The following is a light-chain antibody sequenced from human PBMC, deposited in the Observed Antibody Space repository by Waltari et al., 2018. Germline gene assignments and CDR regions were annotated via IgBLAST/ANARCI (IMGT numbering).Light chain of an antibody. CDR2: GAS. J-gene: IGKJ2*02. Sequence: EIVMTQSPAALSVSPGERVTLSCRASQSVSSNLAWYQHKPGQPPRLLISGASTRATGVPARFSGSGSGTEFTLTISSLQSEDSAIYYCQQYNTWPPSTFGQGTKLEIK. CDR3: QQYNTWPPST. V-gene: IGKV3-15*01. CDR1: QSVSSN.